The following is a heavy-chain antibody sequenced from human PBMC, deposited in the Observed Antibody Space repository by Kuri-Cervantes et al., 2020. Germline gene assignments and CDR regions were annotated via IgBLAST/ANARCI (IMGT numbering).Heavy chain of an antibody. CDR1: GYTFTSYG. V-gene: IGHV1-18*01. D-gene: IGHD3-10*01. CDR2: ISAYTGDT. CDR3: VRGRIYDYGSGAYPHY. J-gene: IGHJ4*02. Sequence: ASVKVSCKASGYTFTSYGISWVRQAPGQGLEWMGWISAYTGDTHFGRNFQGRVTLTRDTSTATAYLELRSLRSDDTAVYYCVRGRIYDYGSGAYPHYWGQGTLVTVSS.